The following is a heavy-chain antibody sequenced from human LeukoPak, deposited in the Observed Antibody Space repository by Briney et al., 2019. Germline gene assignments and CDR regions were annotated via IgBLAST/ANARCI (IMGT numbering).Heavy chain of an antibody. CDR1: GFTFSSYA. CDR2: ISYDGSNK. CDR3: ARLAWPYAFDI. Sequence: GGSLRLSCAASGFTFSSYAMHWVRQAPGKGLEWVAVISYDGSNKYYADSVKGRFTISRDNSKNTLYLQMNSLRAENTAVYYCARLAWPYAFDIWGQGTMVTVSS. V-gene: IGHV3-30*04. J-gene: IGHJ3*02. D-gene: IGHD5-12*01.